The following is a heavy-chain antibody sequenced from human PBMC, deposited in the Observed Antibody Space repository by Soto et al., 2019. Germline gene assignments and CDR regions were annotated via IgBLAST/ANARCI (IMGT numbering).Heavy chain of an antibody. CDR1: GFTFSSYA. CDR3: ARVKGPWIHSFGMDV. V-gene: IGHV3-30-3*01. J-gene: IGHJ6*02. CDR2: ISYDGSNK. Sequence: QVQLVESGGGVVQPGRSLRLSCAASGFTFSSYAMHWVRQAPGKGLEWVAVISYDGSNKYYADSVKGRFTISRDNSKNTLYLQMNSLRAEDTAVYYCARVKGPWIHSFGMDVWGQGTTVTVSS. D-gene: IGHD5-18*01.